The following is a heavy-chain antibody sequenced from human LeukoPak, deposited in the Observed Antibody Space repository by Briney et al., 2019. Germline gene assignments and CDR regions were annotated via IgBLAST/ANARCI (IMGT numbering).Heavy chain of an antibody. V-gene: IGHV3-23*01. CDR3: AKDRGEQWLVTSFDY. D-gene: IGHD6-19*01. J-gene: IGHJ4*02. Sequence: VQPGGSLRLSCAASGFTFSSYTMNWVRQAPGKGLEWVSAISGSGGSTFYADSVKGRFTISRDNSKNTLYLQMNSLRDEDTAVYYCAKDRGEQWLVTSFDYWGQGTLVTVSS. CDR1: GFTFSSYT. CDR2: ISGSGGST.